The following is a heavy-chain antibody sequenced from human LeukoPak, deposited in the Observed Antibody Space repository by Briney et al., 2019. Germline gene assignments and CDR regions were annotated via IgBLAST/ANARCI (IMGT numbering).Heavy chain of an antibody. D-gene: IGHD2/OR15-2a*01. Sequence: SETLSLTCTVSGGSISSGYYYWGWNRQPPGKGLEWIGSIYYGASTNYNASLTCHVTTSVDPSTIQFSMKLSSVTAADTAVYSDASRSNIWAGYHVSSYYFDSWGQGTLVTVSS. CDR3: ASRSNIWAGYHVSSYYFDS. V-gene: IGHV4-39*07. CDR2: IYYGAST. CDR1: GGSISSGYYY. J-gene: IGHJ4*02.